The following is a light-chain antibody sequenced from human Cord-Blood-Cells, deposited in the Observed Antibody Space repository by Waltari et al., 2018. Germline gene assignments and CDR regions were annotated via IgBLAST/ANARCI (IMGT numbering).Light chain of an antibody. CDR1: QSISSY. J-gene: IGKJ4*01. CDR3: QQSYSTPPT. Sequence: DIQMTQSPSYLSASVVARVTITCRASQSISSYLNWYQQKPGKAPKLLIYAASSLQSGVPSRFSGSGSGTDFTLTISSLQPEDFATYYCQQSYSTPPTFGGGTKVEIK. V-gene: IGKV1-39*01. CDR2: AAS.